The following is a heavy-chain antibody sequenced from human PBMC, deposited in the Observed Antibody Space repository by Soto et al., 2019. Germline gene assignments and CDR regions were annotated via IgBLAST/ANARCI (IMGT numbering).Heavy chain of an antibody. Sequence: QVQLVQSGAAVKKPGASLTVSCRASGYTFTAYYIHWVRQAPGHALEWMGWIWPNRGATHYAQQFQGRVTMTRDTSSNTVYMELSPVRSDDTAVYYCAKDEGGIFDSWGQGTLVTVSS. CDR3: AKDEGGIFDS. CDR1: GYTFTAYY. D-gene: IGHD3-16*01. CDR2: IWPNRGAT. J-gene: IGHJ4*02. V-gene: IGHV1-2*02.